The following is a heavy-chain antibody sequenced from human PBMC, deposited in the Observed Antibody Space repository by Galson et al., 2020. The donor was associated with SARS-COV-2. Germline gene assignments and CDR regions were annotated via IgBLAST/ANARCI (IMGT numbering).Heavy chain of an antibody. J-gene: IGHJ6*02. Sequence: SETLSLTCAVYGGSFSGYYWSWIRQPPGKGLEWIGEINHSGSTNYNPSLKSRVTISVDTSKNQFSLKLSSVTAADTAVYYCARGRVEMAKIGEYYYYGMDVWGQGTTVTVSS. CDR1: GGSFSGYY. CDR3: ARGRVEMAKIGEYYYYGMDV. V-gene: IGHV4-34*01. CDR2: INHSGST. D-gene: IGHD3-10*01.